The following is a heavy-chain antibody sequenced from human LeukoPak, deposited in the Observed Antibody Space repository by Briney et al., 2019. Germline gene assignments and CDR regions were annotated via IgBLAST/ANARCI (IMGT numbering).Heavy chain of an antibody. CDR3: AKGGDYDFCSGQDNTYFDY. CDR1: GFTFSSYA. D-gene: IGHD3-3*01. V-gene: IGHV3-23*01. Sequence: GGSLRLSCAASGFTFSSYAMSWVRQAPGKGLEWVSAISGSGGSTYYADSVKGRFTISRDNSKNTLYLQMNSLRAEDTAVYYCAKGGDYDFCSGQDNTYFDYWGQGTLVTVSS. CDR2: ISGSGGST. J-gene: IGHJ4*02.